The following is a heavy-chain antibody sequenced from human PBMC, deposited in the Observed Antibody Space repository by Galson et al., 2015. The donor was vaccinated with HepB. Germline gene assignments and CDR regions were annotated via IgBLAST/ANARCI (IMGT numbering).Heavy chain of an antibody. D-gene: IGHD6-13*01. V-gene: IGHV1-18*04. CDR2: ISADNGNT. CDR3: ARVRAAAVYDS. CDR1: GYTFTSYG. J-gene: IGHJ4*02. Sequence: SVKVSCKASGYTFTSYGISWVRQAPGQGLEWMGWISADNGNTNYAQNFQGRVTMTTETSTSTAYMELRSLRSDDTAVYYCARVRAAAVYDSWGQGTLVTVSS.